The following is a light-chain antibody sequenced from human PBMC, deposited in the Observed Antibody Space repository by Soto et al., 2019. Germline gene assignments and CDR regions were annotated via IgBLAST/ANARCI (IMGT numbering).Light chain of an antibody. V-gene: IGKV3-20*01. CDR1: QSVSSSY. CDR3: QPYGSSPYT. Sequence: EIVLTQSPGTLSLSPGERATLSCRASQSVSSSYLAWYQQKPGQAPRLLIYGASSRATGIPDRFSGIGSGTDFTLTISRLEPEDFAVYYCQPYGSSPYTFGKGTKLELK. CDR2: GAS. J-gene: IGKJ2*01.